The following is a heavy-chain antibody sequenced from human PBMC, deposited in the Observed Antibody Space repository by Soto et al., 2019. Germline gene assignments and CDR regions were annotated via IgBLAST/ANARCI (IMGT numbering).Heavy chain of an antibody. V-gene: IGHV1-2*02. D-gene: IGHD2-21*02. CDR3: ATQFHHCGGDCYRGPYFGMDV. CDR1: GYIFTGYY. Sequence: ASVKVSCKASGYIFTGYYMHWVRQAPGQGLEWMGWITPNSGGTNYAQKFQGRVTMTRDTSISTAYMELSKLISDDTAVYYCATQFHHCGGDCYRGPYFGMDVWGQGTTVTVSS. J-gene: IGHJ6*02. CDR2: ITPNSGGT.